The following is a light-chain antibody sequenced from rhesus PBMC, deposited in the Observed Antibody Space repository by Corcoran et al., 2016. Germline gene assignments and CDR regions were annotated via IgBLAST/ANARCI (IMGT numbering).Light chain of an antibody. CDR2: AAS. CDR1: QGISSW. CDR3: QQGYNTPRT. J-gene: IGKJ1*01. V-gene: IGKV1-18*01. Sequence: DIQMTQSPSSLSASVGDKVTITCRASQGISSWLAWYQQKPGKAPKLLIYAASSLQSGDPSRFSGSGAGTDYTLTISSLQPEDFATYYCQQGYNTPRTFGQGTKVEIK.